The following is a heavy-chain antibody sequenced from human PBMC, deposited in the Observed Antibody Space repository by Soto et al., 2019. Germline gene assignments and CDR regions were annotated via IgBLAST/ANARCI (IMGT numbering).Heavy chain of an antibody. V-gene: IGHV4-39*01. CDR3: ATGQFRSGFFDY. Sequence: SETLSLTCTVSGGSISSSSYYWGWIRQPPGKGLEWIGSIYYSGSTYYNPSLKSRVTISVDTSKNQFSLKLSSVTAADTAVYYCATGQFRSGFFDYWGQGTLVTSPQ. CDR2: IYYSGST. CDR1: GGSISSSSYY. J-gene: IGHJ4*02. D-gene: IGHD3-22*01.